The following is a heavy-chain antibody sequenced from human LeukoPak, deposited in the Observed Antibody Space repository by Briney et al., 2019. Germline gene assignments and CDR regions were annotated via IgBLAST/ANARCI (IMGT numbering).Heavy chain of an antibody. V-gene: IGHV3-49*03. Sequence: GGSLRLSCTASGFTFGDYAMSWFRQAPGKGLEWVGFIRSKAYGGTTEYAASVKGRFTISRDDSKSIAYLQMNSLKTEDTAVYYCTRDEVSWQQLVGYYYYYMDVWGKGTTVTVSS. CDR3: TRDEVSWQQLVGYYYYYMDV. J-gene: IGHJ6*03. CDR2: IRSKAYGGTT. D-gene: IGHD6-13*01. CDR1: GFTFGDYA.